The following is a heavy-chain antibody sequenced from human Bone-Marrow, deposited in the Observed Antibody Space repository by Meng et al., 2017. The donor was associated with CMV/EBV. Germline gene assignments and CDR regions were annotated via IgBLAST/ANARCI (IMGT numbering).Heavy chain of an antibody. CDR2: IRYDGSNK. V-gene: IGHV3-30*02. J-gene: IGHJ4*02. CDR1: GFTFSSYG. CDR3: AKGGIVVVPAADFDY. D-gene: IGHD2-2*01. Sequence: GGSLRLSCAASGFTFSSYGMHWVRQAPGKGLEWVAFIRYDGSNKYYADSVKGRFTISRDNSKNTLYLQMNSLRAEDTAVYYCAKGGIVVVPAADFDYWGQGTRVTVSS.